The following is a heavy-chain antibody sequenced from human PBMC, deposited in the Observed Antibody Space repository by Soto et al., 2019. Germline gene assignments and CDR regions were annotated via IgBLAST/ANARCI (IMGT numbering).Heavy chain of an antibody. Sequence: SETLSLTCAVYGGSFSGYYWSWIRQPPGKGLEWIGEINHSGSTNYNPSLKSRVTISVDTSKNQFSLKLSSVTAADTAVYYCARQLIWGGYWVYYYYGMDVWGQGTTVTVSS. CDR3: ARQLIWGGYWVYYYYGMDV. D-gene: IGHD3-3*01. CDR1: GGSFSGYY. V-gene: IGHV4-34*01. CDR2: INHSGST. J-gene: IGHJ6*02.